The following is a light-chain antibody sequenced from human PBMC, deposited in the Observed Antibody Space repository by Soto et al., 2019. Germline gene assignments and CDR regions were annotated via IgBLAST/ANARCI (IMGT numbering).Light chain of an antibody. CDR2: GAS. CDR3: QQYDSSPWT. Sequence: EIVLTQSPATLSLSPGERATLSCRASQSVNSNYLAWYQQKPGQAPRLLIYGASSRATGIPDRFSGSGSGTDFTLTISRLEPEDSAVYYCQQYDSSPWTFGQGTKVDIK. CDR1: QSVNSNY. V-gene: IGKV3-20*01. J-gene: IGKJ1*01.